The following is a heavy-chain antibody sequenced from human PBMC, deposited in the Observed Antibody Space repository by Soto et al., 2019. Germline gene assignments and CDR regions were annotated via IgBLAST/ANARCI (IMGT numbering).Heavy chain of an antibody. CDR2: MYYSGST. D-gene: IGHD6-6*01. V-gene: IGHV4-59*01. CDR3: ARDSIAARLDYGMDV. Sequence: SETLSLTCTVSGGSISSYYWSWIRQPPGKGLEWIGYMYYSGSTNYNPSLKSRVTISVDTSKNQFSLKLSSVTSADTAVYYCARDSIAARLDYGMDVWGQGTTVTVSS. CDR1: GGSISSYY. J-gene: IGHJ6*02.